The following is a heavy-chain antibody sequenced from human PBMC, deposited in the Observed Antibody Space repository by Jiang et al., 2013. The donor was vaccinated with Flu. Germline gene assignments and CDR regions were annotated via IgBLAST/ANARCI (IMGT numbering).Heavy chain of an antibody. D-gene: IGHD2-2*01. CDR1: GDSVSSNSAA. V-gene: IGHV6-1*01. CDR3: ARDPRYQLLAFHYYYGMDV. CDR2: TYYRSKWYN. Sequence: SGDSVSSNSAAWNWIRQSPSRGLEWLGRTYYRSKWYNDYAVSVKSRITINPDTSKNQFSLQLNSVTPEDTAVYYCARDPRYQLLAFHYYYGMDVWGQGTTVIVSS. J-gene: IGHJ6*02.